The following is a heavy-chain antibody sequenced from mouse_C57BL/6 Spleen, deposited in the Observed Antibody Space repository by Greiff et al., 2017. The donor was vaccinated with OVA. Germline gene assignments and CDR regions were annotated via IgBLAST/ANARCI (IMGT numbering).Heavy chain of an antibody. CDR1: GYTFTDYE. CDR2: IDPETGGT. D-gene: IGHD1-1*01. CDR3: TRFYYGSSDV. Sequence: VKLMESGAELVRPGASVTLSCKASGYTFTDYEMHWVKQTPVHGLEWIGAIDPETGGTAYNQKFKGKAILTADKSSSTAYMELRSLTSEDSAVYYCTRFYYGSSDVWGTGTTVTVSS. V-gene: IGHV1-15*01. J-gene: IGHJ1*03.